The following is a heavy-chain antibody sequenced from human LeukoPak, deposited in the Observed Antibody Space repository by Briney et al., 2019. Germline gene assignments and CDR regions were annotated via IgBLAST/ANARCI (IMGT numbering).Heavy chain of an antibody. D-gene: IGHD3-10*01. CDR3: ANALLWFGEFSHYMDV. V-gene: IGHV3-30*02. CDR2: IRYDGSNK. CDR1: GFTFSSYA. Sequence: GGSLRLSCAASGFTFSSYAMSWVRQAPGKGLEWVAFIRYDGSNKYYADSVKGRFTISRDNSKNTLYLQMNSLRAEDTAVYYCANALLWFGEFSHYMDVWGKGTTVTISS. J-gene: IGHJ6*03.